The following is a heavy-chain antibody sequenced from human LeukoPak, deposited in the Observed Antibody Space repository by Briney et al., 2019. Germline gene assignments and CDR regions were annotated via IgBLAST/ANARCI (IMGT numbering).Heavy chain of an antibody. CDR3: TRDLGNWLIDY. J-gene: IGHJ4*02. V-gene: IGHV4-39*07. Sequence: SETLSLTCAVSGASIRSSGSFWGWFRQPPGKGLELLGTISHSGTTYYNPSLKSRVTISTDTSKNNFSLKLTSVTAADTAIYYCTRDLGNWLIDYWGQGTLVTVSS. CDR2: ISHSGTT. D-gene: IGHD4-23*01. CDR1: GASIRSSGSF.